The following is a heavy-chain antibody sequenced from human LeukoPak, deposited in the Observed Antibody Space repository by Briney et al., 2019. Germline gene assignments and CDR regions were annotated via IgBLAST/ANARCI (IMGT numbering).Heavy chain of an antibody. V-gene: IGHV4-34*01. Sequence: PSETLSLTCAVYGGSFSGYYWSWIRQPPGKGLEWIGEINHSGSTNYNPSLKSRVTTSVDTSKNQFSLKLSSVTAADTAVYYCARANSMGSGSYSNFDYWGQGTLVTVSS. J-gene: IGHJ4*02. CDR2: INHSGST. D-gene: IGHD3-10*01. CDR1: GGSFSGYY. CDR3: ARANSMGSGSYSNFDY.